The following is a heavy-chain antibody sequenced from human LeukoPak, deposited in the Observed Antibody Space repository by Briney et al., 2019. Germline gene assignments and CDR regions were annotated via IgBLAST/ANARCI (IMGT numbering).Heavy chain of an antibody. Sequence: SETLSLTCTVSGYSISSGYYWGWIRQPPGKGLEWIGSIYHSGSTYYNPSLKSRVTISVDTSKNQFSLKLSSVTAADTAVYYCARDFDDYVWGSYRYTRSPFDPWGQGTLVTVSS. CDR3: ARDFDDYVWGSYRYTRSPFDP. CDR2: IYHSGST. D-gene: IGHD3-16*02. V-gene: IGHV4-38-2*02. CDR1: GYSISSGYY. J-gene: IGHJ5*02.